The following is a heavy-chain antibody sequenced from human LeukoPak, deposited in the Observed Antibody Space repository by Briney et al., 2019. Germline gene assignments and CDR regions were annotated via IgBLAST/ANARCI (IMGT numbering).Heavy chain of an antibody. J-gene: IGHJ4*02. CDR3: ARSLTTYYYDSSGYLDY. D-gene: IGHD3-22*01. Sequence: GGSLRLSCAASGFTFSSYWMSWVRQAPGKGLEWVANIKQHGSETYYVDSVKGRFTISRDNAKNSLYLQMNSLRAEGTAVYYCARSLTTYYYDSSGYLDYWGQGTLVTVSS. CDR2: IKQHGSET. V-gene: IGHV3-7*01. CDR1: GFTFSSYW.